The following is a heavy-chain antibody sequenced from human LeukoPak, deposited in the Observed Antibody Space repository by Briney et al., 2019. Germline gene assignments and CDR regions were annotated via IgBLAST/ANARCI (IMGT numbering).Heavy chain of an antibody. CDR2: ISAYNGNT. CDR3: ARGGAYDYVWGSYRRLDY. V-gene: IGHV1-18*01. CDR1: GYTFTSYG. D-gene: IGHD3-16*02. Sequence: ASVKVSCKASGYTFTSYGISWVRQAPGQGLEWMGWISAYNGNTNYAQKPQGRVTMTTDTSTSTAYMELRSLRSDDTAVYYCARGGAYDYVWGSYRRLDYWGQGTLVTVSS. J-gene: IGHJ4*02.